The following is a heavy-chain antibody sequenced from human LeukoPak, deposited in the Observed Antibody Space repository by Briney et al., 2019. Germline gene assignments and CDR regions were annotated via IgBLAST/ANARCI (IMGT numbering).Heavy chain of an antibody. Sequence: PGGSLRLSCAASGFTFSNYWMNWVRQAPGKGLEWVANIKQDGSEKYYVDSVKGRFTISRDNAKNSLYLQMNSLRAEDTAVYYCARVNTYYDSRGLFYYYYYMDVWGKGTTVTVSS. CDR3: ARVNTYYDSRGLFYYYYYMDV. CDR2: IKQDGSEK. J-gene: IGHJ6*03. D-gene: IGHD3-22*01. V-gene: IGHV3-7*01. CDR1: GFTFSNYW.